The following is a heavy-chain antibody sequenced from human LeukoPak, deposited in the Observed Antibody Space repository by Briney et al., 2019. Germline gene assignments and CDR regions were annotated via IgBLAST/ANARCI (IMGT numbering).Heavy chain of an antibody. J-gene: IGHJ3*02. D-gene: IGHD1-14*01. V-gene: IGHV1-46*01. Sequence: ASVKVSCKASGYTFTSYYMHWVRQAPGQGLEWMGIINPSGGSTSYAQKFQGRVTMTRDTSTSTVYMELSSLRSEDTAVYYCAGLDHGGAFDIWGQGTMVTVSS. CDR3: AGLDHGGAFDI. CDR2: INPSGGST. CDR1: GYTFTSYY.